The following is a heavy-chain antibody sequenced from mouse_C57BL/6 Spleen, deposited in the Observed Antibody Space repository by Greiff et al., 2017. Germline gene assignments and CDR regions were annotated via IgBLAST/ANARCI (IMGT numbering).Heavy chain of an antibody. V-gene: IGHV14-4*01. CDR2: IDPENGDT. J-gene: IGHJ3*01. D-gene: IGHD1-1*02. CDR1: GFNIKDDY. CDR3: THDCIGGRAWFGY. Sequence: VQLQQSGAELVRPGASVKLSCTASGFNIKDDYMHWVKQRPEQGLEWIGWIDPENGDTEYASKFQGKATITADTSSNTAYLQLSSLTAEDAAVYSCTHDCIGGRAWFGYWGKGTPVTV.